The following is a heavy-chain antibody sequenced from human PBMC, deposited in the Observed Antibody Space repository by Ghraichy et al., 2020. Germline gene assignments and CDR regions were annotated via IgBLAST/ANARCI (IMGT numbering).Heavy chain of an antibody. D-gene: IGHD3-10*01. Sequence: GSLLNISCVTSGFTFNTFNMHWVRQAPGKGLEWVALIFPDGRDFYYADSVRGRATISRDESKNTLYLQMDFLRPDDTAVYYCGKDRAGTFSIDYWGQGALVTVSS. J-gene: IGHJ4*02. CDR1: GFTFNTFN. V-gene: IGHV3-30*18. CDR2: IFPDGRDF. CDR3: GKDRAGTFSIDY.